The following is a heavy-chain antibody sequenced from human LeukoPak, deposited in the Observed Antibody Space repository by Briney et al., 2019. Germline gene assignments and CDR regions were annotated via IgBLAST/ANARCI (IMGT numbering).Heavy chain of an antibody. V-gene: IGHV3-23*01. J-gene: IGHJ4*02. Sequence: GRSLRLSCAASGFTFSSYAMHWVRQAPGKGLEWVSTISASGDSTYYADSVKGRFTSSRDNSKNTLYLQMNSLRAEDTAVYYCAKGAYYADWGQGTLVTVSS. CDR2: ISASGDST. D-gene: IGHD3-3*01. CDR1: GFTFSSYA. CDR3: AKGAYYAD.